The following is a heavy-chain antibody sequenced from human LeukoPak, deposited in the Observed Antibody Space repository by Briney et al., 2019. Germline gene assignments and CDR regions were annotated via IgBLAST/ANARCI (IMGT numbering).Heavy chain of an antibody. J-gene: IGHJ4*02. Sequence: GGSLRLSCAVSGITVSDYGMSWVRQAPGKGLEWVAGISDSGGRTNYADSVKGRFTISRDNPKNTLYLQMNSLRAEDTAVYFCAKRGVVIRVILVGFHKEAYYFDSWGQGALVTVSS. V-gene: IGHV3-23*01. CDR2: ISDSGGRT. D-gene: IGHD3-10*01. CDR3: AKRGVVIRVILVGFHKEAYYFDS. CDR1: GITVSDYG.